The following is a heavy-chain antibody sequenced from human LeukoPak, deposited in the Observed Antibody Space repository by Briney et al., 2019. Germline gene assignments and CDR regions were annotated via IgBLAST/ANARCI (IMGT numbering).Heavy chain of an antibody. V-gene: IGHV3-21*01. CDR3: ARDRGAYCGGDCYLGFDY. D-gene: IGHD2-21*02. CDR1: GFTFSSYT. Sequence: TGGSLRLSCAASGFTFSSYTMNWVRQAPGKALEWVSSIPGSSGYISYADSVKGRFTISRDNAKKSLYLQMTSLTAEDTAVYYCARDRGAYCGGDCYLGFDYWGRGTLVTVSS. CDR2: IPGSSGYI. J-gene: IGHJ4*01.